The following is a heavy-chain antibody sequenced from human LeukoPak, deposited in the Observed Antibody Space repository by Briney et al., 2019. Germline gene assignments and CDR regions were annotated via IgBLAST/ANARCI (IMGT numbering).Heavy chain of an antibody. V-gene: IGHV3-20*04. CDR3: ARVSYSSGWSPVGY. CDR1: GFTFDDYG. CDR2: INWNGGST. D-gene: IGHD6-19*01. J-gene: IGHJ4*02. Sequence: PGGSLRLSCAASGFTFDDYGMSWVRQAPGKGPEWVSGINWNGGSTGYADSVKGRFTISRDNAKNSLYLQMNSLRAEDTALYYCARVSYSSGWSPVGYWGQGTLVTVSS.